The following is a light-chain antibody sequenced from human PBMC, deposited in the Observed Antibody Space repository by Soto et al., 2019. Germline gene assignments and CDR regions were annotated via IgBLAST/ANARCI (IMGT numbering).Light chain of an antibody. Sequence: QSVLTQPRSVSGSPGQSVTISCTGTSSDVGGYNYVSWYQQNPGKAPKLMIHDVTKRPSGVPDRFSGSKSGNTASLTISGLQAEDEADYYCCSYAGNYTYVFRTGTKVTVL. CDR1: SSDVGGYNY. CDR2: DVT. CDR3: CSYAGNYTYV. V-gene: IGLV2-11*01. J-gene: IGLJ1*01.